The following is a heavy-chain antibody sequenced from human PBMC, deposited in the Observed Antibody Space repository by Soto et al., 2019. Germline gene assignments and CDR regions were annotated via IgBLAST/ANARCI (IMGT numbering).Heavy chain of an antibody. CDR2: IKSKTDGGTT. J-gene: IGHJ6*02. D-gene: IGHD6-19*01. CDR1: GFTFSNAW. Sequence: PGGSLRLSCAASGFTFSNAWMNWVRQAPGKGLEWVGRIKSKTDGGTTDYAAPVKGRFTISRDDSKNTLYLQMNSLKTEDTAVYYCTTGDSSSGWYELYYYCGMDVWGQGTTVTVSS. V-gene: IGHV3-15*07. CDR3: TTGDSSSGWYELYYYCGMDV.